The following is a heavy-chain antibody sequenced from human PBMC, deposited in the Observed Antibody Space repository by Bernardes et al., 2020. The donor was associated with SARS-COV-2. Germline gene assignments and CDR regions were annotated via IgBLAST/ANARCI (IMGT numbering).Heavy chain of an antibody. Sequence: ASVKVSCKASAYTFTSYGISWVRQAPGQGLEWMGWISAYNGNTNYAQKLQGRVTMTTDTSTSTAYMELRSLRSDDTAVYYCADDGSYFPAFDIWGQGTMVTVSS. D-gene: IGHD1-26*01. CDR1: AYTFTSYG. J-gene: IGHJ3*02. V-gene: IGHV1-18*01. CDR3: ADDGSYFPAFDI. CDR2: ISAYNGNT.